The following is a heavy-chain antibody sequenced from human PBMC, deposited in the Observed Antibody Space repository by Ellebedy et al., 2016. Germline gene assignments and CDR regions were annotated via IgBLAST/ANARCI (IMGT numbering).Heavy chain of an antibody. CDR3: ARCGYGSGILSDDNYYYGMDV. CDR1: GFTVSSNY. V-gene: IGHV3-53*01. Sequence: GESLKISXAASGFTVSSNYMSWVRQAPGKGLEWVSVIYSGGSTYYADSVKGRFTISRDNSKNTLYLQMNSLRAEDTAVYYCARCGYGSGILSDDNYYYGMDVWGQGTTVTVSS. J-gene: IGHJ6*02. CDR2: IYSGGST. D-gene: IGHD3-10*01.